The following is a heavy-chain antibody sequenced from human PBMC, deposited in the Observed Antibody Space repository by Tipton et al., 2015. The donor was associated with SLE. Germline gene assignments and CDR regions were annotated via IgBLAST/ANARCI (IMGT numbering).Heavy chain of an antibody. CDR2: FIPVFAKT. CDR3: VREGLAARGFDS. Sequence: QSGAEVKKPGSSVKVSCKASGDTFSDYAFTWVRQAPGQGLEWVGAFIPVFAKTNYAQKFQGRVSISADESTSTAYMDVTSLRSEDTAVYYCVREGLAARGFDSWGQGTLVIVSS. J-gene: IGHJ4*02. V-gene: IGHV1-69*01. CDR1: GDTFSDYA. D-gene: IGHD6-6*01.